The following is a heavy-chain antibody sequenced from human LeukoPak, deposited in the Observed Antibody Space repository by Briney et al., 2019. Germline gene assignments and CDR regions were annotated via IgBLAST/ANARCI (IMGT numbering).Heavy chain of an antibody. CDR2: IYSDNT. Sequence: GGSLRLSCTVSGFTVSSNSMSWVRQAPGKGLEWVSFIYSDNTHYSDSVKGRFTISRDNAKNSLYLQMNSLRAEDTAVYYCAREGYGDYALDYWGQGTLVTVSS. J-gene: IGHJ4*02. V-gene: IGHV3-53*01. D-gene: IGHD4-17*01. CDR3: AREGYGDYALDY. CDR1: GFTVSSNS.